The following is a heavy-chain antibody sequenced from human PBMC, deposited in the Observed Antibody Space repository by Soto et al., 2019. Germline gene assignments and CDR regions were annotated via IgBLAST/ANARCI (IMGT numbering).Heavy chain of an antibody. CDR1: GYTFTSYG. CDR2: ISAYNGNT. CDR3: ARDRVYCSSTSCSRTFDY. D-gene: IGHD2-2*01. J-gene: IGHJ4*02. V-gene: IGHV1-18*01. Sequence: QVQLVQSGAEVKKPGASVKVSCKASGYTFTSYGISWVRQAPGQGLEWMGWISAYNGNTNYAQKLQGRVTMTTDTSTSTADMELRSLRSDDTAVYYCARDRVYCSSTSCSRTFDYWGQGTLVTVSS.